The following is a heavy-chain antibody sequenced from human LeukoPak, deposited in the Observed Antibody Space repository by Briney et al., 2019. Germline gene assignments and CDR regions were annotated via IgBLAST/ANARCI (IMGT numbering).Heavy chain of an antibody. CDR1: GYTFTDYY. V-gene: IGHV1-2*02. Sequence: ASVKVSCKASGYTFTDYYMHWMRQAPGQGPEWMGWMNPNSGGTNYAQKFQGRVTMTRDTSITTAYMELSSLRSDDTAVYYCAPTATYSSGWFYFDYWGQGTLVTVSS. CDR3: APTATYSSGWFYFDY. CDR2: MNPNSGGT. D-gene: IGHD6-19*01. J-gene: IGHJ4*02.